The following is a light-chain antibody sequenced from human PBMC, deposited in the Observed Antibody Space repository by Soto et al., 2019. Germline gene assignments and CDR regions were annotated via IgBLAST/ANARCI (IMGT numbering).Light chain of an antibody. CDR2: DVS. V-gene: IGLV2-11*01. Sequence: QSALTQPRSVSGSPGQAVTISCTGTSSDVGRYNSVSWYQQHPGKAPKVMIYDVSKRPSGVPDRFSGSKSGNTASLTISGLQAEDEANYYCSSYAGTYYVFGTGTKLTVL. CDR3: SSYAGTYYV. CDR1: SSDVGRYNS. J-gene: IGLJ1*01.